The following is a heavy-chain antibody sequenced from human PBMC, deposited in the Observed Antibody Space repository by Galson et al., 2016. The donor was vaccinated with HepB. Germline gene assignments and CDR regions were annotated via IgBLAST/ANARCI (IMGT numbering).Heavy chain of an antibody. Sequence: SLRLSCAASGFIFSHYGMHWVRQAPGEGLEWVAMIWFDGSSKHHSDSVRGRFTISRDNSKNTLYLEKNSLRAEDTAVYYCATEDLSSPGNGALDIWGQGAMVTVSS. CDR1: GFIFSHYG. CDR3: ATEDLSSPGNGALDI. V-gene: IGHV3-33*01. J-gene: IGHJ3*02. CDR2: IWFDGSSK. D-gene: IGHD6-13*01.